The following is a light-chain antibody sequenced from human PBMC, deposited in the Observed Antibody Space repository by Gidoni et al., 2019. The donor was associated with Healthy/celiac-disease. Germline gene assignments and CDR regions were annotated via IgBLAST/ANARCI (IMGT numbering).Light chain of an antibody. J-gene: IGKJ2*02. Sequence: EIVLTQSPGTLSLSPGERATLSCMASQSVSSSYLAWYQQKPGQAPRLLIYGASSRATGIPDRFSGSGSGTDFTLTISRLEPEDFAVYYCQQYGSSQWTFGQGTKLEIK. CDR3: QQYGSSQWT. V-gene: IGKV3-20*01. CDR1: QSVSSSY. CDR2: GAS.